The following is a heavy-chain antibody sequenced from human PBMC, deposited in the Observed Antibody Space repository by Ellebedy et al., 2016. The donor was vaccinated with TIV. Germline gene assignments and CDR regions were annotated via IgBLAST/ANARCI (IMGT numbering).Heavy chain of an antibody. CDR1: GGSISSSNW. Sequence: MPSETLSLTCAVSGGSISSSNWWSWVRQPPGKGLEWIGEIYHSGSTNYNPSLKSRVTISVDTSKNQFSLKLSSVTAADTAVYYCARALGSSSSGYWGQGTLVTVSS. V-gene: IGHV4-4*02. D-gene: IGHD6-6*01. CDR2: IYHSGST. J-gene: IGHJ4*02. CDR3: ARALGSSSSGY.